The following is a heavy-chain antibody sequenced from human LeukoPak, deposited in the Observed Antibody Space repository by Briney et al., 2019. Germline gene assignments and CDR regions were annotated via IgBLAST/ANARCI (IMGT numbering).Heavy chain of an antibody. Sequence: ASVKVSCKASGYTFSGYYMHWVRQAPGQGLEWMGRINPNGGGTNYAQKFRGRVTMTRDTSITTAYMELNRLRSDDTAMYYCARSVRGYCSSTSCYRSWFDPWGQGTLVTVSS. CDR2: INPNGGGT. CDR1: GYTFSGYY. CDR3: ARSVRGYCSSTSCYRSWFDP. V-gene: IGHV1-2*06. J-gene: IGHJ5*02. D-gene: IGHD2-2*02.